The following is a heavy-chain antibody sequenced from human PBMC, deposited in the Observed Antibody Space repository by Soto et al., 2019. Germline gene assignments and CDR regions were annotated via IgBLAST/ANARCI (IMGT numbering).Heavy chain of an antibody. CDR3: ARREIQGPIDY. D-gene: IGHD1-26*01. J-gene: IGHJ4*02. CDR1: GYSISSSNW. CDR2: IYYSGTT. V-gene: IGHV4-28*01. Sequence: QVQLQESGPGLVKPSDTLSLTCAVSGYSISSSNWWGWIRQPPGKGLEWIGYIYYSGTTYYNPSLKSRVAMSVDTSRNQFSLKLTSVTAVDTAVYYCARREIQGPIDYWGQGTLVTVSS.